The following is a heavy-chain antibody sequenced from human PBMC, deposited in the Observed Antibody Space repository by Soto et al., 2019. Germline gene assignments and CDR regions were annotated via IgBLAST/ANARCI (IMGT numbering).Heavy chain of an antibody. CDR2: ISAYNGNT. CDR3: ARDGYIVVVVAATPDYYYGMDV. J-gene: IGHJ6*02. V-gene: IGHV1-18*01. Sequence: ASVKVSCKASGYTFTSYGISWVRQAPGQGLEWMGWISAYNGNTNYAQKLQGRVTMTTDTSTSTAYMELRSLRSDDTAVYYCARDGYIVVVVAATPDYYYGMDVWGQGTTATVSS. D-gene: IGHD2-15*01. CDR1: GYTFTSYG.